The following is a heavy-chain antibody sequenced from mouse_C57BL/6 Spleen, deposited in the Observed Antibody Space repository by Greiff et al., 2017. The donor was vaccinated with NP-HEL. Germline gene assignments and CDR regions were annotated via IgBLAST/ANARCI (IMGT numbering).Heavy chain of an antibody. CDR1: GYTFTGYW. J-gene: IGHJ3*01. D-gene: IGHD2-4*01. CDR3: AQIDYDYDGASFAY. CDR2: ILPGSGST. Sequence: QVQLQQSGAELMKPGASVKLSCKATGYTFTGYWIEWVKQRPGHGLEWIGEILPGSGSTNYNEKFKGKATFTADTSSNTAYMQLSSLTTEDSAIYYCAQIDYDYDGASFAYWGQGTLVTVSA. V-gene: IGHV1-9*01.